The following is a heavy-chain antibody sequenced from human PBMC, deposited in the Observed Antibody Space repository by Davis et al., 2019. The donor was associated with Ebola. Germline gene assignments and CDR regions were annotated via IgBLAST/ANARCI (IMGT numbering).Heavy chain of an antibody. Sequence: GGSLRLSCAASGFTFSNAWMSWVRQAPGKGLEWVGRIKSNADGGTTDYAAPVKGRFTISRDDSRNTLYLQMNSLKSEDTALYYCTTEPGIMITFGGVARYYGMDVWGQGTRVTVSS. J-gene: IGHJ6*02. CDR1: GFTFSNAW. CDR2: IKSNADGGTT. CDR3: TTEPGIMITFGGVARYYGMDV. D-gene: IGHD3-16*01. V-gene: IGHV3-15*01.